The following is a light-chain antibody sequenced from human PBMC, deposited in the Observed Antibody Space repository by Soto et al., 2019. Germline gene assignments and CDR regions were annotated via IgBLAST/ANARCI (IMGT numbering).Light chain of an antibody. J-gene: IGKJ5*01. CDR3: QQHGTSPIT. CDR1: QSVSSTY. CDR2: GAS. V-gene: IGKV3-20*01. Sequence: EIVLTQSPCTLSLSPGERATLSCSASQSVSSTYLALHQQKPGQTPRLLVYGASSRATGIPDRFSGSGSGTDFTLTISRLEPEDFAVYYCQQHGTSPITFGQGTRLEI.